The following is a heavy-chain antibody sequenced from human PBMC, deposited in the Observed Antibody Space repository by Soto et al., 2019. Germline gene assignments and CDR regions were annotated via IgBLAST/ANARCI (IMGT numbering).Heavy chain of an antibody. V-gene: IGHV1-3*01. J-gene: IGHJ6*02. D-gene: IGHD6-6*01. Sequence: GASVKVSCKASGYTFTSYAMHWVRQAPGQRLEWMGWINAGNGNTKYSQKFQGRVTITRDTSASTAYMELSSLRSEDTAVYYCARAYSSSPDTMGGMGVWGQGTTVTVSS. CDR1: GYTFTSYA. CDR2: INAGNGNT. CDR3: ARAYSSSPDTMGGMGV.